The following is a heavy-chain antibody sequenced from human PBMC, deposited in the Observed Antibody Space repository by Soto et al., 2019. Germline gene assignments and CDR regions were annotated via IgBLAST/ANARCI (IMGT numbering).Heavy chain of an antibody. CDR3: ARHVVVPSNTQLYYFGMDV. V-gene: IGHV4-4*02. J-gene: IGHJ6*02. D-gene: IGHD2-8*01. Sequence: SETLSLTCAVSGASISASNWWSWVRQPPGKGLEWIGEIYHSGSTNSNPSLKSRVTISIDKSKNQFSLKLSSVTAADTAVYYCARHVVVPSNTQLYYFGMDVWGQGTTVTVSS. CDR1: GASISASNW. CDR2: IYHSGST.